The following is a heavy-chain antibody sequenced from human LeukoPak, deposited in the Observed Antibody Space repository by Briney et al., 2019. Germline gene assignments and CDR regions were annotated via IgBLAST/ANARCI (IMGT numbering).Heavy chain of an antibody. CDR3: ANSPNYYDSSGYYHYFDY. Sequence: PGGSLRLSCAASGFTFSSYAMNWVRQAPGKGLEWVSTISSSGGSTYYFVKGRFTVSRDNSKNTLYLQMNSLRAEDTAVYYCANSPNYYDSSGYYHYFDYWGQGTLVTVSS. J-gene: IGHJ4*02. CDR2: ISSSGGST. CDR1: GFTFSSYA. V-gene: IGHV3-23*01. D-gene: IGHD3-22*01.